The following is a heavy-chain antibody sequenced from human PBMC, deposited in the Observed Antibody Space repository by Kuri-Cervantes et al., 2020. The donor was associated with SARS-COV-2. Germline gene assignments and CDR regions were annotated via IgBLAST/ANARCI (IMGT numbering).Heavy chain of an antibody. Sequence: LSLTCAASGFTFSNSAMHWVRQAPGKGLEWVAIISYDGSNKYHAASVKGRFTLSRDNSRNSLYLQMNSLRAEDTAVYYCARDVYDYVWGSNRYTSPFDYWGQGTLVTVSS. CDR1: GFTFSNSA. D-gene: IGHD3-16*02. V-gene: IGHV3-30*04. CDR3: ARDVYDYVWGSNRYTSPFDY. CDR2: ISYDGSNK. J-gene: IGHJ4*02.